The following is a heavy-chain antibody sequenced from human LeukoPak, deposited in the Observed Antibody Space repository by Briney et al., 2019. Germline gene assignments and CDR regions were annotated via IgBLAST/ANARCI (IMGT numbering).Heavy chain of an antibody. J-gene: IGHJ4*02. CDR3: ARTAAAASWYFDY. CDR2: IYAGDSDI. D-gene: IGHD6-13*01. Sequence: GESLKISYKGSGYSFTTYWIAWVRQMPGKGLEWMGIIYAGDSDIRYSPSFQGQVTISADKSISTAYLQWSSLKASDTAMYYCARTAAAASWYFDYWGQGTLVTVSS. V-gene: IGHV5-51*01. CDR1: GYSFTTYW.